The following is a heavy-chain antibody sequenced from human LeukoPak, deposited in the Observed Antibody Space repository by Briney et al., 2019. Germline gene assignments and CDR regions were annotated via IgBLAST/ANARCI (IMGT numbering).Heavy chain of an antibody. Sequence: TSETLSLTCAVYGGSFSGYYWSWIRQPPGKGLEWIGEINRSGSTNYNPSLKSRVTISVDTSKNQFSLRLSSVTAADTAVYYCARGGKWQWLAYFDYRGQGTLVTVSS. CDR2: INRSGST. J-gene: IGHJ4*02. V-gene: IGHV4-34*01. D-gene: IGHD6-19*01. CDR3: ARGGKWQWLAYFDY. CDR1: GGSFSGYY.